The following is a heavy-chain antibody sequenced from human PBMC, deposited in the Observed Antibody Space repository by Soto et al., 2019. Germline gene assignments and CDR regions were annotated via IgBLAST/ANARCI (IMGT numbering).Heavy chain of an antibody. CDR1: GGSITNRDNY. D-gene: IGHD2-21*02. CDR2: VYHSGRT. Sequence: QLQLQESGPGLVQPSETVSLTCTVSGGSITNRDNYWGWIRQPPGKGLEWIGTVYHSGRTYYNPSLKSRVTMSVDTSKNESSVRLNSVTAADTAVYYCARLIPYCGGDCYSVGAFDIWGQGTVVTVSS. CDR3: ARLIPYCGGDCYSVGAFDI. J-gene: IGHJ3*02. V-gene: IGHV4-39*01.